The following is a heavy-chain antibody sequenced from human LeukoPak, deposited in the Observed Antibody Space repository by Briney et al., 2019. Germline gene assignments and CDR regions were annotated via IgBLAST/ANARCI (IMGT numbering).Heavy chain of an antibody. CDR3: ARGWDYGDYWYFDL. CDR1: GFTFSNFW. D-gene: IGHD4-17*01. Sequence: GGSLRLSCAASGFTFSNFWMSWVRQAPGKGLEWVAKMNEDGSEKYYVDSVKGRFTISRDNARNSLHLQMNSLRAEDTAVYYCARGWDYGDYWYFDLWGRGTLVTVSS. CDR2: MNEDGSEK. V-gene: IGHV3-7*01. J-gene: IGHJ2*01.